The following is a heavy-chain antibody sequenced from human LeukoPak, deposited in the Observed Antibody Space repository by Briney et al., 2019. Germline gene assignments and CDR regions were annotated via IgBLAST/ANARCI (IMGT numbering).Heavy chain of an antibody. Sequence: GGSLRLSCAASGFTLSSYEMNWVRQAPGKGLEWVSYISSSGSTIYYADSVKGRFTISRDNAKNSLYLQMNSLRAEDTAVYYCARDKLTIFGVVTRYFDYWGQGTLVTVSS. CDR2: ISSSGSTI. D-gene: IGHD3-3*01. CDR3: ARDKLTIFGVVTRYFDY. J-gene: IGHJ4*02. V-gene: IGHV3-48*03. CDR1: GFTLSSYE.